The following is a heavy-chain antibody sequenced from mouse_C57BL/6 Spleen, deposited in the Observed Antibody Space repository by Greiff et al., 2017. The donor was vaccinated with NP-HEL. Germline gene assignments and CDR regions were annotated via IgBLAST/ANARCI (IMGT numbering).Heavy chain of an antibody. CDR2: ISDGGSYT. CDR3: AREGGSSGYKTLYYAMDY. V-gene: IGHV5-4*01. J-gene: IGHJ4*01. Sequence: EVQVVESGGGLVKPGGSLKLSCAASGFTFSSYAMSWVRQTPEKRLEWVATISDGGSYTYYPDNVKGRFTISRDNAKNNLYLQRSQLKSEDTAMYYCAREGGSSGYKTLYYAMDYWGQGTSVTVSS. D-gene: IGHD3-2*02. CDR1: GFTFSSYA.